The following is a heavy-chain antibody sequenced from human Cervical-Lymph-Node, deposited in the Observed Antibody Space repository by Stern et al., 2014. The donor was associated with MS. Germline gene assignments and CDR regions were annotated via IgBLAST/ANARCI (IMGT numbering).Heavy chain of an antibody. V-gene: IGHV1-18*04. CDR2: TSAYNGNT. CDR3: ARVPFIVVVPAAHFDY. D-gene: IGHD2-2*01. Sequence: VQLVESGAEVKKPGASVKVSCKASGYTFTSYGISWVRQAHGQGLEWLGWTSAYNGNTNYAQKLQGRVTMTTDTSTSTAYMELRSLRSDDTAVYYCARVPFIVVVPAAHFDYWGQGTLVTVSS. J-gene: IGHJ4*02. CDR1: GYTFTSYG.